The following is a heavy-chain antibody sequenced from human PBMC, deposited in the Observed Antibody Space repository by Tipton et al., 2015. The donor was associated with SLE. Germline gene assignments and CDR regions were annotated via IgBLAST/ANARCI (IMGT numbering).Heavy chain of an antibody. CDR2: IYYSGST. CDR1: GGSISSSSYY. Sequence: LSCTVSGGSISSSSYYWGWIRQPPGKGLEWIGSIYYSGSTYYNPSLKSRVTISEDTSKNQFSLKLSSVTAADTAVYYCARDTVAYYDSSGSGYGMDVWGQGTTVTVSS. CDR3: ARDTVAYYDSSGSGYGMDV. D-gene: IGHD3-22*01. J-gene: IGHJ6*02. V-gene: IGHV4-39*07.